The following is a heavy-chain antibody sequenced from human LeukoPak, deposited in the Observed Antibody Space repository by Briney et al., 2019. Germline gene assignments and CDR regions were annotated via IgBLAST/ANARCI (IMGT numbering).Heavy chain of an antibody. Sequence: PGGSLRLSCTVSGFTVSSNSMSWVRQAPGKGLEWVSFIYSDNTHYSYSVKGRFTIYRDNYKNTLYLQMNSLRAEDTAVYYCARRAGAYSHPYDYWGQGTLVTVSS. V-gene: IGHV3-53*01. CDR1: GFTVSSNS. CDR2: IYSDNT. J-gene: IGHJ4*02. CDR3: ARRAGAYSHPYDY. D-gene: IGHD4/OR15-4a*01.